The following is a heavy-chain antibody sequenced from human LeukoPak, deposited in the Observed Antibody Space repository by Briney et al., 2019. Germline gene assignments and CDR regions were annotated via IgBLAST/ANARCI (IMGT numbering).Heavy chain of an antibody. CDR3: ARGGVYSTSAVDY. J-gene: IGHJ4*02. D-gene: IGHD6-6*01. CDR2: ISSSGSTI. Sequence: GGSLRLSCAASGFTFSSYEMNWVRQAPGKGLEWVSYISSSGSTIYYADSVKGRFTISRDNAKNTLYLQMNSLRADDTAVYYCARGGVYSTSAVDYWGQGTLVTVSS. V-gene: IGHV3-48*03. CDR1: GFTFSSYE.